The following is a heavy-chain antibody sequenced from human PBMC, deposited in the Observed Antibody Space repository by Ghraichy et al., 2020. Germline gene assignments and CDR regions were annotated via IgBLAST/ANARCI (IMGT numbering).Heavy chain of an antibody. Sequence: SETLSLTCTVSGGSISSYYWSWIRQPPGKGLEWIGYIYYSGSTNYNPSLKSRVTISVDTSKNQFSLKLSSVTAADTAVYYCARVGWGSHTDYWGQGTLVTVSS. J-gene: IGHJ4*02. CDR1: GGSISSYY. D-gene: IGHD7-27*01. V-gene: IGHV4-59*01. CDR2: IYYSGST. CDR3: ARVGWGSHTDY.